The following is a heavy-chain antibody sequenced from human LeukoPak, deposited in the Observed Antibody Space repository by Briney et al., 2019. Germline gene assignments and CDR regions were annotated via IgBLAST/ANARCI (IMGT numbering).Heavy chain of an antibody. V-gene: IGHV4-34*01. D-gene: IGHD5-24*01. CDR2: INHSGST. CDR1: GGSFSGYY. Sequence: SETLSLTCAVYGGSFSGYYWSWIRQPPGKGLKWMGEINHSGSTNYNPSLKSRVTISVDTSKNQFSLKLSSVTAADTAVYYCARGRDGYHYWGQGTLVTVSS. CDR3: ARGRDGYHY. J-gene: IGHJ4*02.